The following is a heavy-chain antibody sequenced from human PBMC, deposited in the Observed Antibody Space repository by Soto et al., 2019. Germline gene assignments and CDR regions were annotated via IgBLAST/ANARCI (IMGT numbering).Heavy chain of an antibody. V-gene: IGHV4-30-2*01. J-gene: IGHJ6*02. CDR3: ARDGLDGMDV. CDR1: GGSISSGGYS. D-gene: IGHD5-12*01. Sequence: LQLQESGSGLVKPSQTLSLTCAVSGGSISSGGYSWSWIRQPPGKGLEWIGYIYHSGSTYYNPSLKSRVTISVDRSKNQFSLKLSSVTAADTAVYYCARDGLDGMDVWGQGTTVTVSS. CDR2: IYHSGST.